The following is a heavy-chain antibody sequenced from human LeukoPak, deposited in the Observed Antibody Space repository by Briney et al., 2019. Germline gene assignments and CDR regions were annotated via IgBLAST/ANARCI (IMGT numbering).Heavy chain of an antibody. Sequence: SETLSLTCTVSDDSISNYYWSWIRQPPGKGLEWIGYIFYSGSTNYNPSLKGRLTISVDTSKKQFSLKLSSVTAADTAVYDCARAKKGVAGFFDXWGQGTLVTVS. V-gene: IGHV4-59*01. J-gene: IGHJ4*02. CDR2: IFYSGST. D-gene: IGHD6-19*01. CDR1: DDSISNYY. CDR3: ARAKKGVAGFFDX.